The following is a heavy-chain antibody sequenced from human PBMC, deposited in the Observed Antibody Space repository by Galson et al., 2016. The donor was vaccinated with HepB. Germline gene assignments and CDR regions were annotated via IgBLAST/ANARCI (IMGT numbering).Heavy chain of an antibody. J-gene: IGHJ4*02. CDR1: GFTFSSYG. V-gene: IGHV3-30*18. Sequence: SLRLSCAASGFTFSSYGMQWVRQAPGKGLEWVALISYDGRTKLYADSVKGRFTISRDTSKSTLYLQMNSLKAEDTAVYHCAKDAHNGYLLNRFDYWGQGTLVTVSS. CDR2: ISYDGRTK. CDR3: AKDAHNGYLLNRFDY. D-gene: IGHD5-12*01.